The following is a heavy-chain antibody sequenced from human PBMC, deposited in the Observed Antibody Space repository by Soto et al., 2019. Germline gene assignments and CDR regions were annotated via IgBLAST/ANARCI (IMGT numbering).Heavy chain of an antibody. V-gene: IGHV5-51*01. D-gene: IGHD4-4*01. CDR3: ARHLDYNKYGEHYFYYRDF. Sequence: VESLKISCKGSGYSFTSYWIGCARQMPGKGLEWMGIIYPGDSDTRYSPSFQGQVTISADKSISTAYLQWSSLKASDTAMYYCARHLDYNKYGEHYFYYRDFWGKGTRFT. J-gene: IGHJ6*03. CDR1: GYSFTSYW. CDR2: IYPGDSDT.